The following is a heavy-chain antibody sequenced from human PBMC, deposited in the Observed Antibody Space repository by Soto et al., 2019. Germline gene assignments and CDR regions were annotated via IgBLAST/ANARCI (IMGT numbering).Heavy chain of an antibody. Sequence: PSETLSLTCTVSGGSISSGGYYWSWIRQHPGKGLEWIGYIYYSGSTYYNPSLKSRVTISVDTSKNQFSLKLSSVTAADTAVYYCARDPQITGTFDYWGQGTLVTVSS. CDR3: ARDPQITGTFDY. D-gene: IGHD1-7*01. CDR1: GGSISSGGYY. CDR2: IYYSGST. J-gene: IGHJ4*02. V-gene: IGHV4-31*03.